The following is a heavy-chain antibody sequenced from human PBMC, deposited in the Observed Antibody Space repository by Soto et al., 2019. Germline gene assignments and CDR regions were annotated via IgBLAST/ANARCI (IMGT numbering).Heavy chain of an antibody. CDR2: MSHSGGT. CDR1: GGFVSSGSYH. Sequence: QVQLQQWGAGLLKPSETLSLTCAVYGGFVSSGSYHWSWIRQPPGKGLEWIGEMSHSGGTHFNPSRKTRVTISVDTAKNQFSLQMSSVTSADTALYYCARVERGTATTVVDAFDIWGPGTMVTVSS. D-gene: IGHD1-1*01. V-gene: IGHV4-34*01. J-gene: IGHJ3*02. CDR3: ARVERGTATTVVDAFDI.